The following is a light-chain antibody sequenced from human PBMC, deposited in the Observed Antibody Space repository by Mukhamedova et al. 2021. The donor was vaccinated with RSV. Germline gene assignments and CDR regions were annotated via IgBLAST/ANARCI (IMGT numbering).Light chain of an antibody. J-gene: IGLJ1*01. CDR3: CSYAGSSTFPYV. CDR1: SSDVGGYNY. V-gene: IGLV2-23*03. Sequence: GTSSDVGGYNYVSWYQQHPGKAPKLMIYEGSKRPSGVSNRFSGSKSGNTASLTISGLQAEDEADYYCCSYAGSSTFPYVFGTGTK. CDR2: EGS.